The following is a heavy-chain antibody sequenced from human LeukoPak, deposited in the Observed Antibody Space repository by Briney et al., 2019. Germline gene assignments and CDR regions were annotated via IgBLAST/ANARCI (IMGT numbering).Heavy chain of an antibody. CDR2: IYYSGST. J-gene: IGHJ4*02. D-gene: IGHD2-2*01. V-gene: IGHV4-59*08. CDR3: ARLGDIVVVPAVYFDY. Sequence: SETLSLTCIVSGGAISSYYWSWIRQPPGKRLEWIGYIYYSGSTNYNPSLKSRVTISVDTSKNQFSLKLSSVTAADTAVYYCARLGDIVVVPAVYFDYWGQGTLVTVSS. CDR1: GGAISSYY.